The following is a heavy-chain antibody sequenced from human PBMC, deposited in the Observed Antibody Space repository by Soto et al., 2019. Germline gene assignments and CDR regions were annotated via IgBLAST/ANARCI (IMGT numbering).Heavy chain of an antibody. D-gene: IGHD6-6*01. CDR2: IDPSDSYT. CDR3: ARQLGPPYYYYGMDV. Sequence: LGESLKISCNGSGYSFTSYWISWVRQMPGKGLEWMGRIDPSDSYTNHSPSFQGHVTISADKSISTAYLQWNSLKASDTAMYYCARQLGPPYYYYGMDVWGQGTTVTVSS. J-gene: IGHJ6*02. CDR1: GYSFTSYW. V-gene: IGHV5-10-1*01.